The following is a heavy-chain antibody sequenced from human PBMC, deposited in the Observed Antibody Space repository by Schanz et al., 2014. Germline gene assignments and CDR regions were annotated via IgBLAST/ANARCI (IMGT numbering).Heavy chain of an antibody. V-gene: IGHV3-13*05. CDR3: AKDDTQVNGMDV. CDR1: GFTFSNYD. J-gene: IGHJ6*02. CDR2: IGPASDP. Sequence: EVQLVESGGGLVQPGGSLRLSCAASGFTFSNYDMHWVRQAIGKGLEWVSGIGPASDPYYAGSVKGRFTISRDNSKNTLHLQMNSLRVEDTAVYYCAKDDTQVNGMDVWGQGTTVIVSS.